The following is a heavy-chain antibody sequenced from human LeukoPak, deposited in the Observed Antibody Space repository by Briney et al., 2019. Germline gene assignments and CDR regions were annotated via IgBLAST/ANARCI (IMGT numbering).Heavy chain of an antibody. D-gene: IGHD6-13*01. CDR2: LYYSRNT. Sequence: SETLSLTCTVSGCSIGDYYRSCIREPPGKGLEWIGYLYYSRNTNYSPSLKSRVTISADTSKNQVYLKLRSVTAADTAFYYCVRHLWGAGGTQYWGRGTQVSVSS. V-gene: IGHV4-59*01. J-gene: IGHJ4*02. CDR1: GCSIGDYY. CDR3: VRHLWGAGGTQY.